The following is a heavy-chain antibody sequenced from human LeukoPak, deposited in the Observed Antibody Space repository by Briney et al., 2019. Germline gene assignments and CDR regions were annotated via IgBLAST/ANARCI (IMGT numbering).Heavy chain of an antibody. J-gene: IGHJ4*02. V-gene: IGHV4-59*01. CDR1: GGSISSYY. CDR2: IYYSGTT. D-gene: IGHD6-19*01. CDR3: ARALRRNIGSGWYRLDY. Sequence: SDTLSLTCTASGGSISSYYWSWVRQPPGKGLEWIGYIYYSGTTNYNPSLKSRVTISVDTSKNQFSLKLSSVTAADTAVYYCARALRRNIGSGWYRLDYWGQGTLATVSS.